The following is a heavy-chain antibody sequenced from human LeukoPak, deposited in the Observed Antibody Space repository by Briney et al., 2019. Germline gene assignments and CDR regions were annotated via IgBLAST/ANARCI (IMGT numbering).Heavy chain of an antibody. D-gene: IGHD2-2*01. V-gene: IGHV4-34*01. CDR1: GGSFSGYY. CDR2: INHSGST. J-gene: IGHJ6*03. Sequence: SETLSLTCAVYGGSFSGYYWSWIRQPPGKGLEWIGEINHSGSTNYNPSLKSRVTISVDTSKNQFSLKLSSVTAADTAVYYCARGLLGSTRFVRYYYMDVWGKGTTVTVSS. CDR3: ARGLLGSTRFVRYYYMDV.